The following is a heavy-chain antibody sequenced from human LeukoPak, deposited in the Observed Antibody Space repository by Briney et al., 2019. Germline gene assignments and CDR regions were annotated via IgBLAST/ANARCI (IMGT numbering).Heavy chain of an antibody. Sequence: SQTLSLTCTASGGSINSGDYYWSWIRQPPGKGLEWIVYIYYTGSTYYNPSLKSRVTISVDTSKNQFSLKLSSVTAADTAVYYCARYCSSTRCYDLAFDIWGQGTMVTVSS. CDR2: IYYTGST. CDR1: GGSINSGDYY. CDR3: ARYCSSTRCYDLAFDI. V-gene: IGHV4-30-4*01. J-gene: IGHJ3*02. D-gene: IGHD2-2*01.